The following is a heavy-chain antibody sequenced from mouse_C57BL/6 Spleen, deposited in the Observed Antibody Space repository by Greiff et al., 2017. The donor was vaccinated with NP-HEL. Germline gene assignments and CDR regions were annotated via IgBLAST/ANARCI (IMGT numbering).Heavy chain of an antibody. CDR2: ISSGGSYT. Sequence: EVMLVESGGDLVKPGGSLKLSCAASGFTFSSYGMSWVRQTPDKRLEWVATISSGGSYTYYPDSVKGRFTISRDNAKNTLYLQMSSLKSEDTAMYYCARRGATVVPLYGMDYWGQGTSVTVSS. CDR1: GFTFSSYG. J-gene: IGHJ4*01. CDR3: ARRGATVVPLYGMDY. D-gene: IGHD1-1*01. V-gene: IGHV5-6*02.